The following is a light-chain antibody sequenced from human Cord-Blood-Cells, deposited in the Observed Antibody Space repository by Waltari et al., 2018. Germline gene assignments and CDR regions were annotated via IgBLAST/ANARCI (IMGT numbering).Light chain of an antibody. V-gene: IGLV2-14*03. CDR1: SSDVGGYNY. J-gene: IGLJ1*01. CDR3: SSYTSSSTYV. Sequence: QSALTQPASVSGSPGQSITISCTGTSSDVGGYNYVSWSQHHPGKAPKLMIYDVSNRPSGVSNRFSGSKSGNTASLTISGLQAEDEADYYCSSYTSSSTYVFGTGTKVTVL. CDR2: DVS.